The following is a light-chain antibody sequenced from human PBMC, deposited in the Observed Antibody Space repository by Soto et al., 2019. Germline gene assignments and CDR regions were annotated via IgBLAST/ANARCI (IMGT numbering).Light chain of an antibody. CDR1: SSNIGAGYD. J-gene: IGLJ2*01. V-gene: IGLV1-40*01. CDR2: GNS. Sequence: QLVLTQPPSVSGVPGQRVTISCTGSSSNIGAGYDVHWYQQLPGTAPKLLIYGNSNRPSGVPDRFSGSKSGTSASLAITGLQAEDEADYYCQSYDSSVSKVVFGGGTKLTVL. CDR3: QSYDSSVSKVV.